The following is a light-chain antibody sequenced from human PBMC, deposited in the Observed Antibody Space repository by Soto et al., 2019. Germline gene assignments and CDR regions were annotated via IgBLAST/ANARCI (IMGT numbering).Light chain of an antibody. CDR2: VAS. J-gene: IGKJ4*01. V-gene: IGKV3-20*01. CDR1: QSVRSSH. Sequence: EIVLTQSPGTLSLSPGERATLSCRASQSVRSSHLAWYQQKPGQAPRLLIYVASSRATGIPDRFSGSGSGADFTLTISRLEPEDFAMYYCQQYGSSPLTFGGGTKVEIK. CDR3: QQYGSSPLT.